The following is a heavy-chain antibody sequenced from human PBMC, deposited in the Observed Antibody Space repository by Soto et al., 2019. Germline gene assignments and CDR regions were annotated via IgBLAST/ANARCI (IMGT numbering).Heavy chain of an antibody. CDR1: VGSVSSSSYY. D-gene: IGHD1-26*01. Sequence: SESLSLTCTVSVGSVSSSSYYWGWILQPPGKGLEWIGSIYYSGSTYYNPSLKSRVTISVDTSKNQFSLKLSSVTAADTAVYYCARHVGGSYDWFDPWGQGTLVTVSS. J-gene: IGHJ5*02. CDR3: ARHVGGSYDWFDP. CDR2: IYYSGST. V-gene: IGHV4-39*01.